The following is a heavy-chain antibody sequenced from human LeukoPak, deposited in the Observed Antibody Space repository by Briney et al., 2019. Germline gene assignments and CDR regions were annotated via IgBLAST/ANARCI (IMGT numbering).Heavy chain of an antibody. J-gene: IGHJ4*02. Sequence: GGSLRLSCAASGFTVSDNDIKWVRQAPGKGLEWVSLIYADGTTHYTDSVKGRFSISRDNSGNTVYLQMNSLRGEDTAVYYCARRSVPGRPGYWGQGTLVTVSS. D-gene: IGHD6-6*01. CDR2: IYADGTT. CDR3: ARRSVPGRPGY. V-gene: IGHV3-66*04. CDR1: GFTVSDND.